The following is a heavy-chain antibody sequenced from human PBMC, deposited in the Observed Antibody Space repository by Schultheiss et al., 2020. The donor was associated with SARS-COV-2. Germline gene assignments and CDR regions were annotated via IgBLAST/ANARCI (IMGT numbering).Heavy chain of an antibody. D-gene: IGHD2-15*01. CDR2: ISSSSSTI. CDR3: ARERLLPFDY. V-gene: IGHV3-48*01. Sequence: GGSLRLSCAASGFTFDDYAMHWVRQAPGKGLEWVSYISSSSSTIYYADSVKGRFTISRDNAKNSLYLQMNSLRAEDTAVYYCARERLLPFDYWGQGTLVTVSS. CDR1: GFTFDDYA. J-gene: IGHJ4*02.